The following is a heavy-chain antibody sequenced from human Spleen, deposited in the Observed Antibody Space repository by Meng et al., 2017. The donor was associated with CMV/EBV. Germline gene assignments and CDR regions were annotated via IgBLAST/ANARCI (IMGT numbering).Heavy chain of an antibody. D-gene: IGHD1-1*01. CDR2: ISAYNGNT. CDR1: GYTFTSYG. J-gene: IGHJ6*02. V-gene: IGHV1-18*01. CDR3: ARGAVELERGDYYGMDV. Sequence: ASVKVSCKASGYTFTSYGITWVRQAPGQGLEWMGWISAYNGNTIYAQKLQGRVTMTTDTSTSTAYMEVRSLKSDDTALYYCARGAVELERGDYYGMDVWGQGTTVTVSS.